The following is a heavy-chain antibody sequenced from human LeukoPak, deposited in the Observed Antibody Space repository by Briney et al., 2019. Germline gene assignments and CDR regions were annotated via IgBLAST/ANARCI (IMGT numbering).Heavy chain of an antibody. V-gene: IGHV4-39*07. CDR2: IYTSGST. CDR1: GGSISSSSYY. J-gene: IGHJ4*02. CDR3: ARDRLAGRIAAAGYIFDY. D-gene: IGHD6-13*01. Sequence: SETLSLTCTVSGGSISSSSYYWGWIRQPPGKGLEWIGRIYTSGSTNYNPSLKSRVTMSVDTSKNQFSLKLSSVTAADTAVYYCARDRLAGRIAAAGYIFDYWGQGTLVTVSS.